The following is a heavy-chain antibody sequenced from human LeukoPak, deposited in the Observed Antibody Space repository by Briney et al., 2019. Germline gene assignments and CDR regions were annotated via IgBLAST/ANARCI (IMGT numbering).Heavy chain of an antibody. CDR2: IYTSGST. CDR3: ARGVYGSQDY. D-gene: IGHD1-26*01. CDR1: GGSFSGYY. Sequence: PSETLSLTCAVYGGSFSGYYWSWIRQPAGKGLEWIGRIYTSGSTNYNPSLKSRVTMSVDTSKNQFSLKLSSVTATDTAVYYCARGVYGSQDYWGQGTLVTVSS. J-gene: IGHJ4*02. V-gene: IGHV4-59*10.